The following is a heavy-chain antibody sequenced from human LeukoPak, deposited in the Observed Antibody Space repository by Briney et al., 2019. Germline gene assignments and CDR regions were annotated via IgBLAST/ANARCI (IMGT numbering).Heavy chain of an antibody. D-gene: IGHD3-10*01. CDR3: ARVPYYYGSGSYYNVNYYYYMDV. Sequence: GASVKVSCKASGYTFTGYYMHWVRQAPGQGLEGRGWINPNSGGTNYAQRFQGRGTMTRDTSISTAYMELSSLRSDDAAVYYCARVPYYYGSGSYYNVNYYYYMDVWGKGTTVTISS. J-gene: IGHJ6*03. V-gene: IGHV1-2*02. CDR1: GYTFTGYY. CDR2: INPNSGGT.